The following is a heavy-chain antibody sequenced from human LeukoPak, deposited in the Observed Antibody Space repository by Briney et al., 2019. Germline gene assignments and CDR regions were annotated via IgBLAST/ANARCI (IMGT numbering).Heavy chain of an antibody. D-gene: IGHD3-10*01. V-gene: IGHV4-59*01. CDR3: ARGYYGSGSLYYSDY. CDR2: IYYSGST. CDR1: GGSISSYY. J-gene: IGHJ4*02. Sequence: SETLSLTCTVSGGSISSYYWSWLRQPPGKGLEWIRYIYYSGSTNYNPSLKSRVTISVDTSKNQFSLKLSSVTAADTAVYYCARGYYGSGSLYYSDYWGQGTLVTVSS.